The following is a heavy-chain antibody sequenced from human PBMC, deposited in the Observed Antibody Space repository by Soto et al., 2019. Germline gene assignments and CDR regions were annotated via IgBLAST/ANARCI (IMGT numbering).Heavy chain of an antibody. CDR2: MNPNSGNT. Sequence: ASVKVSCKASGYTFTSYDINWVRQATGQGLEWMGWMNPNSGNTGYAQKFQGRVTVTRNTSISTAYMELSSLRSEDTAVYYCARGQSLKNTYYDFWSGLDAFDIWGQGTMVTVSS. CDR3: ARGQSLKNTYYDFWSGLDAFDI. D-gene: IGHD3-3*01. CDR1: GYTFTSYD. V-gene: IGHV1-8*01. J-gene: IGHJ3*02.